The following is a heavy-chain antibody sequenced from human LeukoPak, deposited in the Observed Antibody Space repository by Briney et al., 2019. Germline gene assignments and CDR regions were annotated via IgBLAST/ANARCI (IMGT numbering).Heavy chain of an antibody. CDR1: EFSVGSNY. Sequence: PGGSLRLSCAASEFSVGSNYMTWVRQAPGKGLEWVSYISSSSSTIYYADSVKGRFTISRDNAKNSLYLQMNSLRAEDTAVYYCARAGGVHDYYGSGDYFDYWGQGTLVTVSS. CDR2: ISSSSSTI. V-gene: IGHV3-48*01. D-gene: IGHD3-10*01. J-gene: IGHJ4*02. CDR3: ARAGGVHDYYGSGDYFDY.